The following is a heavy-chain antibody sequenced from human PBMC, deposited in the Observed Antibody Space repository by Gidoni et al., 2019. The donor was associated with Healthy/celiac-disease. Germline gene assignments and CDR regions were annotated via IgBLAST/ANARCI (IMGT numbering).Heavy chain of an antibody. CDR1: GFTFSSYA. Sequence: EVQLLESGGGLVQPGGSLRLSCAASGFTFSSYAMRWVRQAPGKGLEWVSAISGSGGSTYYADSVKGRFTISRDNSKNTLYLQMNSLRAEDTAVYYCAKDLVAVAGTHYYYYYYGMDVWGQGTTVTVSS. V-gene: IGHV3-23*01. CDR2: ISGSGGST. D-gene: IGHD6-19*01. J-gene: IGHJ6*02. CDR3: AKDLVAVAGTHYYYYYYGMDV.